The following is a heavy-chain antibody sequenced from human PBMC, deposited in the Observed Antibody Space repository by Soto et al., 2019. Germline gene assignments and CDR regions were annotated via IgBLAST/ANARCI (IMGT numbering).Heavy chain of an antibody. CDR1: GGTFSSYT. J-gene: IGHJ6*02. Sequence: QVQLVQSGAEVKKPGSSVKVSCKASGGTFSSYTISWVRQAPGQGLEWMGRIIPILGIANYAQKFQGRVTITADKSTSTAYMELSSLRSEDTAVYYCAREWGLRYFEGVWGQGTTVTVSS. D-gene: IGHD3-9*01. CDR2: IIPILGIA. V-gene: IGHV1-69*08. CDR3: AREWGLRYFEGV.